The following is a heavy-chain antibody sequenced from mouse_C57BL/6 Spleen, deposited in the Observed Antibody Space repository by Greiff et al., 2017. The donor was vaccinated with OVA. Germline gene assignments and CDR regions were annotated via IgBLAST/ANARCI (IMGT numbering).Heavy chain of an antibody. CDR1: GYTFTSYW. V-gene: IGHV1-69*01. D-gene: IGHD3-2*02. Sequence: QVQLQQSGAELVMPGASVKLSCKASGYTFTSYWMHWVKQRPGQGLEWIGEIDPSDSYTNYNQKFKGKSTLTVDKSSSTAYMQLSSLTSEDSAVYYCARRQLRLNYAMDYWGQGTSVTVSS. CDR2: IDPSDSYT. J-gene: IGHJ4*01. CDR3: ARRQLRLNYAMDY.